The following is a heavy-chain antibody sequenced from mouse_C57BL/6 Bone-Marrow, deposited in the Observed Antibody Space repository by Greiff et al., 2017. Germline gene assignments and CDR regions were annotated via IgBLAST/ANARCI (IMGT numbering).Heavy chain of an antibody. D-gene: IGHD2-14*01. V-gene: IGHV5-15*01. Sequence: EVQLVESGGGLVQPGASLKLSCAASGFTFSNYGMAWVRQAPGQGPEWVAFISTLACSIYYADTLTGRFTISRENAKNTLYMEMSSLRSEDTAMYYCARGGYGCFDFWGQGTTVTVSS. CDR1: GFTFSNYG. J-gene: IGHJ2*01. CDR2: ISTLACSI. CDR3: ARGGYGCFDF.